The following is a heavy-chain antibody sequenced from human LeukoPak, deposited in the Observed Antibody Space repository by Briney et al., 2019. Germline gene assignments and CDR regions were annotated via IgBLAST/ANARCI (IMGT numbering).Heavy chain of an antibody. J-gene: IGHJ4*02. Sequence: GGSLRLSCAASGFTFSSYSMNWVRQAPGKGLEWVSSISSSSSYIYYADSVKGRFTISRDNAKNSLYLQMNSLRAEDTAVYYCARDGAGGYSYGYDYWGQGTLVTVSS. D-gene: IGHD5-18*01. V-gene: IGHV3-21*01. CDR3: ARDGAGGYSYGYDY. CDR1: GFTFSSYS. CDR2: ISSSSSYI.